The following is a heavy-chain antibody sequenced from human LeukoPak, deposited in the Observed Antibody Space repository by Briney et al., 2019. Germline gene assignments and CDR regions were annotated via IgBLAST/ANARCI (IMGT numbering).Heavy chain of an antibody. CDR2: LYYSGST. J-gene: IGHJ4*02. Sequence: SQTLSLTCTVSGGFLSNGGHYWSWIRQHPGKGLEWIGYLYYSGSTYYNPSLQSRVTISVDTSKNQFSLKLSSGTAADTAVYYCAREGYSRFDYWGQGTLVTVSS. CDR1: GGFLSNGGHY. D-gene: IGHD4-11*01. CDR3: AREGYSRFDY. V-gene: IGHV4-31*03.